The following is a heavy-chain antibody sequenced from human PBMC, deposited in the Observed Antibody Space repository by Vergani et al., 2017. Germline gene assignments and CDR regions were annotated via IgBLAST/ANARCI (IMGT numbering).Heavy chain of an antibody. D-gene: IGHD3-10*01. CDR2: INPSGGST. J-gene: IGHJ4*02. V-gene: IGHV1-46*03. CDR3: ARQHGDILPPDPRRLDY. CDR1: GYTFTSYY. Sequence: QLQLVQSGAEVKKPGASVKVSCKASGYTFTSYYMHWVRQAPGQGLEWMGIINPSGGSTSYAQKFQGRLTMTRDTSTSTVYMDLSNLRSEDTAVYYCARQHGDILPPDPRRLDYWGQGTLVTVSS.